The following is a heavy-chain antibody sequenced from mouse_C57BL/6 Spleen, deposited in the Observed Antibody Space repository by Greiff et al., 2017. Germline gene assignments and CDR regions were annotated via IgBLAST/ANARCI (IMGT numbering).Heavy chain of an antibody. CDR1: GFTFSDYG. CDR3: ARGDDYGVYFGD. Sequence: EVQVVESGGGLVKPGGSLKLSCAASGFTFSDYGMHWVRQAPEKGLAWVAYISSGSSTIYYADTVKGRFTISRDNAKNTLFLQMTSLRSEDTAMYYCARGDDYGVYFGDWGQGTTLTVSS. D-gene: IGHD2-4*01. J-gene: IGHJ2*01. CDR2: ISSGSSTI. V-gene: IGHV5-17*01.